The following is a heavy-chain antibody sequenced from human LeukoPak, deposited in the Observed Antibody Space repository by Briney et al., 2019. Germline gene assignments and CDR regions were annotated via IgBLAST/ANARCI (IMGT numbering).Heavy chain of an antibody. D-gene: IGHD6-13*01. CDR2: IYTSGST. CDR3: ARAYSSSWYFNWFDP. CDR1: GGSISSGSYY. Sequence: PSETLSLTCTVSGGSISSGSYYWSWIRQPAGKGLEWIGRIYTSGSTNYNPSLKSRFTISVDTSKNQFSLKLSSVTAADTAVYFCARAYSSSWYFNWFDPWGQGTQVTVSS. V-gene: IGHV4-61*02. J-gene: IGHJ5*02.